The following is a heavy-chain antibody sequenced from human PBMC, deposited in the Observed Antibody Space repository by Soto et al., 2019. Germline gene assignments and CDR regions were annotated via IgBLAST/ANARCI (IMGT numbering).Heavy chain of an antibody. CDR3: ASGGIVVPAARGMDV. CDR2: IYHSGST. V-gene: IGHV4-4*02. CDR1: GGSISSSNW. J-gene: IGHJ6*02. D-gene: IGHD2-2*01. Sequence: PSETLSLTCAVSGGSISSSNWWSWVRQPPGKGLEWIGEIYHSGSTNCNPSLKSRVTISVDKSKNQFSLKLSSVTAADTAVYYCASGGIVVPAARGMDVWGQGTTVTVSS.